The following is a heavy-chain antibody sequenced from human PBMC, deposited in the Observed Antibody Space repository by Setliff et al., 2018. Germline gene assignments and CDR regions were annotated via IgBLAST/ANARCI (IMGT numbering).Heavy chain of an antibody. CDR1: GGSISSGDYY. Sequence: NPSETLSLTCTVSGGSISSGDYYWSWIRQPPGKGLEWIGYIYSSGSTYYNPSLKSRVSISVDTSKNQFSLKLSSVTAADTAVYYCARDLGHGGDSDYWGQGILVTVSS. J-gene: IGHJ4*02. CDR2: IYSSGST. V-gene: IGHV4-30-4*08. CDR3: ARDLGHGGDSDY. D-gene: IGHD2-21*02.